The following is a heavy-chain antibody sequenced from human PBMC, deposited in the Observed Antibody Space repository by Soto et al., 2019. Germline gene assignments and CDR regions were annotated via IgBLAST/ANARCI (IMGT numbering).Heavy chain of an antibody. CDR3: ARAIYDILTGPYYYYGMDV. D-gene: IGHD3-9*01. V-gene: IGHV3-33*01. CDR2: IWYDGSNK. Sequence: GGSLRLSCAASGFTFSSYGMHWVRQAPGKGLEWVAVIWYDGSNKYYADSVKGRFTISRDNSKNTLYLQMNSLRAEDTAVYYCARAIYDILTGPYYYYGMDVWGQGTTVTVSS. J-gene: IGHJ6*02. CDR1: GFTFSSYG.